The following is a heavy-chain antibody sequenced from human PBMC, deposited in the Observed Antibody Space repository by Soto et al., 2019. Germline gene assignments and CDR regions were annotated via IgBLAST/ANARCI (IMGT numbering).Heavy chain of an antibody. V-gene: IGHV3-11*01. Sequence: GCLRLSCAASGFTFSDFYMSCIRQAPGKGLEWVSYISSSGSTIYYADSVKGRFTISRDNAKNSLYLQMNSLRAEDTAVYYCALDGNDAFDIWGQGTMVTVSS. CDR2: ISSSGSTI. D-gene: IGHD3-3*01. J-gene: IGHJ3*02. CDR3: ALDGNDAFDI. CDR1: GFTFSDFY.